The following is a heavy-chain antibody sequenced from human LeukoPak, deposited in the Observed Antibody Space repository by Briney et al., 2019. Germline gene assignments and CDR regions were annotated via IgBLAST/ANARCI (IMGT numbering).Heavy chain of an antibody. J-gene: IGHJ6*03. D-gene: IGHD5-24*01. Sequence: ASVKVSCKASGGTFSSYAISWVRQAPGQGLEWMGGIIPIFGTAKYAQKFQGRVTITADESTSTAYMELSSLRSEDTAVYYCARDGYNLDYYYCMDVWGKGTTVTVSS. CDR2: IIPIFGTA. CDR3: ARDGYNLDYYYCMDV. CDR1: GGTFSSYA. V-gene: IGHV1-69*01.